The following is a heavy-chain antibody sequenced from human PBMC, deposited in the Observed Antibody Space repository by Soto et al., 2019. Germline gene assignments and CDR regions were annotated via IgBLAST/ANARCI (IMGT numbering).Heavy chain of an antibody. CDR1: GGTFSTYA. CDR2: IILIFNAA. Sequence: QEQLVQSGAEVKKPGSSVKVSCKVSGGTFSTYAISWVRQAPGQGLEWMGGIILIFNAAKYAQKFQGRVTITADKSTSTAHMELSSLRSEDTAVYYCARQMVSSGWHYGNWFDPWGQGTPVTVSS. D-gene: IGHD6-19*01. J-gene: IGHJ5*02. V-gene: IGHV1-69*06. CDR3: ARQMVSSGWHYGNWFDP.